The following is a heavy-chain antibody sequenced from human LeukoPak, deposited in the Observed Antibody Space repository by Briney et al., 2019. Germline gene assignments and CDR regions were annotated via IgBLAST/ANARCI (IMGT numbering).Heavy chain of an antibody. CDR1: GFTFSSYG. V-gene: IGHV3-30*02. D-gene: IGHD6-13*01. CDR3: AKDSLYSSSWGNFDY. CDR2: IRYDGSNK. Sequence: GWSLRLSCAASGFTFSSYGMHWVRQAPGKGLERVAFIRYDGSNKYYADSVKGRFTISRDNSKNTLYLQMNSLRAEDTAVYYCAKDSLYSSSWGNFDYWGQGTLVTVSS. J-gene: IGHJ4*02.